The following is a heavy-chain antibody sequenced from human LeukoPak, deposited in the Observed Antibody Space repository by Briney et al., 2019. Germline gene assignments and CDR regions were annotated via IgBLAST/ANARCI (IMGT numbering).Heavy chain of an antibody. CDR2: INPNSGGT. J-gene: IGHJ6*03. V-gene: IGHV1-2*02. CDR1: GYTFTGYY. Sequence: VASVKVSCKASGYTFTGYYMHWVRQAPGQGLEWMGWINPNSGGTNYAQKFQGRVTMTRDTSISTAYMELSRLRSDDTAVYYCARVPADYYYYYYMDVWGKGTTVTVSS. CDR3: ARVPADYYYYYYMDV.